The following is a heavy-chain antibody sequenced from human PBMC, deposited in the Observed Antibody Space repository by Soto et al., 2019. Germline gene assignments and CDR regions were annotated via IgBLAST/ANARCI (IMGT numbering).Heavy chain of an antibody. CDR3: ARRYGGTFDY. Sequence: PXXTLSLTCTVSGCSISSSSYSWGCLRQPPGKGLEWIGSIYYSGSTNYNPSLKSRVTISVDTSKNQFSLKLSSVTAADTAVYYCARRYGGTFDYWGQGTLVTVSS. D-gene: IGHD2-15*01. J-gene: IGHJ4*02. V-gene: IGHV4-39*07. CDR1: GCSISSSSYS. CDR2: IYYSGST.